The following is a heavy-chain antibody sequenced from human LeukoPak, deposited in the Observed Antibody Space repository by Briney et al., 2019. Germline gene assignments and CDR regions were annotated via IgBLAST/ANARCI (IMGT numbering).Heavy chain of an antibody. V-gene: IGHV4-31*03. J-gene: IGHJ4*02. CDR3: ASGSSWYPYYFDY. CDR1: GGAITNDGYY. D-gene: IGHD6-13*01. Sequence: PQTLSLTCTVSGGAITNDGYYWTWIRQHPGKGLEWIAYIYVTGSTYYNPSLQSRVTMSLDTSKNQFSLELKSVTAADTAVYYCASGSSWYPYYFDYWGQGTLVTVSS. CDR2: IYVTGST.